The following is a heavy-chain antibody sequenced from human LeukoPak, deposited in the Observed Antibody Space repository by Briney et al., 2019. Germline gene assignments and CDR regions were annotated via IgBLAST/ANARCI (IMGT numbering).Heavy chain of an antibody. CDR2: IGTAGDT. Sequence: GGSLRLSCAASGFTFSSYDMHWVRQATGKGLEWVSAIGTAGDTYYPGSVKGRFTISRDNSKNTVYLQMSSLRAEDTAIYYCAKFQTAIGNIYWGQGTLVSVPS. V-gene: IGHV3-13*01. CDR3: AKFQTAIGNIY. J-gene: IGHJ4*02. CDR1: GFTFSSYD. D-gene: IGHD2-21*01.